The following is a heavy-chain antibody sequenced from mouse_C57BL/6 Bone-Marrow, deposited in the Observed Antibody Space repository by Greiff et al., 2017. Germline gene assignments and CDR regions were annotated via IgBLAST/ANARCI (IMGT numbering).Heavy chain of an antibody. V-gene: IGHV1-81*01. J-gene: IGHJ2*01. Sequence: VKLQESGAELARPGASVKLSCKASGYTFTSYGISWVKQRTGQGLEWIGEIYPRSGNTYYNEKFKGKATLTADKSSSTAYMELRSLTSEDSAVYFCARSDDYDYYFDYWGQGTTLTVSS. CDR3: ARSDDYDYYFDY. CDR2: IYPRSGNT. D-gene: IGHD2-4*01. CDR1: GYTFTSYG.